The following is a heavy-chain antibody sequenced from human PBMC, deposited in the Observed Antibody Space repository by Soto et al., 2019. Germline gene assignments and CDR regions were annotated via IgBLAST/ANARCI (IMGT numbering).Heavy chain of an antibody. J-gene: IGHJ4*02. Sequence: SETLSLTCAVSGDSISSGGYSWSWIRQPPGKGLEWIGFIYHSGSTYYNPSLKSRVTISVDRSKNQFSLKLSSVTAADTAIYYCARGDTVITPFDYWGQGTLVTVSS. CDR2: IYHSGST. D-gene: IGHD5-18*01. CDR3: ARGDTVITPFDY. CDR1: GDSISSGGYS. V-gene: IGHV4-30-2*01.